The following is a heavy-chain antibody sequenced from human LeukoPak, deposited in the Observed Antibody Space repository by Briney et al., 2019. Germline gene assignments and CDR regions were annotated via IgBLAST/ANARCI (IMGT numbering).Heavy chain of an antibody. CDR3: ARDGSQVYYDFWNRPYYFDY. D-gene: IGHD3-3*01. J-gene: IGHJ4*02. CDR1: GYTFTSYG. Sequence: GASVKVSCKASGYTFTSYGISWVRQAPGQGLEWMGWISAYNGNTNYAQKLQGRVTMTTDTSTSTAYMELRSLRSDDTAVYYCARDGSQVYYDFWNRPYYFDYWGQGTLVTVSS. CDR2: ISAYNGNT. V-gene: IGHV1-18*01.